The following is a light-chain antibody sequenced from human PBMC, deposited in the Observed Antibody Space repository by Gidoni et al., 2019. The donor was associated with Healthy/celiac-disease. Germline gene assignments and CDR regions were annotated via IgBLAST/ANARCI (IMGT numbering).Light chain of an antibody. CDR2: AAS. Sequence: AIRMTQPPSSLSASTGDRVTITCRASQGISSDLAWYQQKPGKAPKLLIYAASTLQSGVPSRFSGSGSGTDFTLTISCLQSEDFATYYCQQYYSYPWTFGHGTKVEIK. V-gene: IGKV1-8*01. J-gene: IGKJ1*01. CDR1: QGISSD. CDR3: QQYYSYPWT.